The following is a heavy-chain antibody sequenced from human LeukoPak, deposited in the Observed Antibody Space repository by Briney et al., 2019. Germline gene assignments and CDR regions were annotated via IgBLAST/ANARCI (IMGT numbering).Heavy chain of an antibody. Sequence: GGSLRLSCAASGFTFYSYAMSWVRQAPGKGLEWVSAISGSGGSTYNADSVKGRFTISRDNSKNTLYLQMNSLGAEDTAVYYCAKDVFTMIVVVILDYWGQGTLVTVSS. CDR1: GFTFYSYA. V-gene: IGHV3-23*01. CDR3: AKDVFTMIVVVILDY. D-gene: IGHD3-22*01. J-gene: IGHJ4*02. CDR2: ISGSGGST.